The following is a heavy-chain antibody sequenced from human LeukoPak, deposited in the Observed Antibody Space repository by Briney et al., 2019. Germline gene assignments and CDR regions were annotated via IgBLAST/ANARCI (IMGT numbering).Heavy chain of an antibody. V-gene: IGHV3-9*01. Sequence: GRSLRLSRAASGFTFDDYAMHWVRQAPGKGLEWVSGISWNSGSIGYADSVKGRFTISRDNAKNSLYLQMNSLRAEDTALYYCAKEGDFDYWGQGTLVTVSS. J-gene: IGHJ4*02. CDR2: ISWNSGSI. CDR1: GFTFDDYA. CDR3: AKEGDFDY.